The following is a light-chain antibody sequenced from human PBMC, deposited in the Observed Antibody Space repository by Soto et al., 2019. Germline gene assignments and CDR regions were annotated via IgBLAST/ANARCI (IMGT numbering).Light chain of an antibody. CDR2: DVS. Sequence: QSALTQPASVSGSPGQSITISCSGTSNDVGGYNYVSWYQQHPGKAPKLMIYDVSNRPSGVSNRFSGSKSGNMASLTISGLQAEDEDYYYCSSYTGSGTIFGGGTKLTVL. J-gene: IGLJ2*01. CDR3: SSYTGSGTI. CDR1: SNDVGGYNY. V-gene: IGLV2-14*03.